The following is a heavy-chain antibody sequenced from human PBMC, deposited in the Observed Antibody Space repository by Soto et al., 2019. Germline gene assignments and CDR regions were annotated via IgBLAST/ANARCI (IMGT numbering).Heavy chain of an antibody. CDR1: GFTFSSYG. CDR3: ARAPLTITFGGVIGPYFDY. Sequence: QVQLVESGGGVVQPGRSLRLSCAASGFTFSSYGMHWVRQAPGKGLEWVAVIWYDGSNKYYADSVKGRFTISRDNSKNTLYLQMNSLRAEDTAVYYCARAPLTITFGGVIGPYFDYWGQGTLVTVSS. J-gene: IGHJ4*02. CDR2: IWYDGSNK. V-gene: IGHV3-33*01. D-gene: IGHD3-16*02.